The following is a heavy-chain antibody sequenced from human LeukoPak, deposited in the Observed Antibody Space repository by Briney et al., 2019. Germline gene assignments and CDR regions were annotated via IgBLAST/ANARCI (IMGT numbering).Heavy chain of an antibody. CDR3: ARERDYYDSSGYAQV. Sequence: GGSLRLSCAASGFTFSSYWMSWVRQAPGKGLEWVANIKQDGSEKYYVDSVKGRFTISRDNAKNSQYLQMNSLRAEDTAVYYCARERDYYDSSGYAQVWGQGTLVTVSS. J-gene: IGHJ4*02. CDR1: GFTFSSYW. V-gene: IGHV3-7*01. CDR2: IKQDGSEK. D-gene: IGHD3-22*01.